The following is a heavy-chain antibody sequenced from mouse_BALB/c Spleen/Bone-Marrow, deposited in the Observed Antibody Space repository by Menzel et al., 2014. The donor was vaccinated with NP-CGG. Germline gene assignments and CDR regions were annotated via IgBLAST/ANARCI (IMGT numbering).Heavy chain of an antibody. V-gene: IGHV2-6-7*01. CDR1: GFSLTGYG. CDR3: ARDRGYDSYYAMDY. D-gene: IGHD2-2*01. J-gene: IGHJ4*01. CDR2: IWGDGST. Sequence: VHLVESGPGLVAPSQSLSITCTVSGFSLTGYGVNWVRQPPGKGLEWLGMIWGDGSTDYNSALKSRLSISKDNSKSXVFLKMNSLQTDDTARYYCARDRGYDSYYAMDYWGQGTSVTVSS.